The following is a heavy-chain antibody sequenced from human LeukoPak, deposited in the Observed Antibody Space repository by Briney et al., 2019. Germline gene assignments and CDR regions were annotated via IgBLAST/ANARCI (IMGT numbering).Heavy chain of an antibody. CDR2: INHSGST. CDR1: GGSISSGDYY. Sequence: SETLSLTCTVSGGSISSGDYYWSWIRQPPGKGLEWIGEINHSGSTNYNPSLKSRVTISVDTSKNQFSLKLSSVTAADTAVYYCARGRMMNYYGSGSPVYNWFDPWGQGTLVTVSS. CDR3: ARGRMMNYYGSGSPVYNWFDP. J-gene: IGHJ5*02. D-gene: IGHD3-10*01. V-gene: IGHV4-39*07.